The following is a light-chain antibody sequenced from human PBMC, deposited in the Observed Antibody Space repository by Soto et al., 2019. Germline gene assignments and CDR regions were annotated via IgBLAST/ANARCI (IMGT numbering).Light chain of an antibody. Sequence: IQLPPSPSSLSTSLGDRVSITGRARQGISSYLAWYQQKPGKAPKLLIYAASTMQSGIPSRFSGSGSGTDFTLTISSLQPEDFATYYCQQYNSYPITFGQGTRLEIK. CDR3: QQYNSYPIT. CDR1: QGISSY. V-gene: IGKV1-9*01. J-gene: IGKJ5*01. CDR2: AAS.